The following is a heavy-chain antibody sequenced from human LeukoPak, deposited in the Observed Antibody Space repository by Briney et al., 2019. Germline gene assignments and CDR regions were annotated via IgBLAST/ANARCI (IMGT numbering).Heavy chain of an antibody. D-gene: IGHD2-15*01. Sequence: PSETLSLTCAVYGGSFSGYYWSWIRQPPGKGLEWIGEINHSGSTNYNPSLKSRVTISVDTSKNQFSLKLSSVTAADTAVYYCARWVVAADYFYCMDVWGKGTTVTVSS. CDR2: INHSGST. CDR3: ARWVVAADYFYCMDV. CDR1: GGSFSGYY. V-gene: IGHV4-34*01. J-gene: IGHJ6*03.